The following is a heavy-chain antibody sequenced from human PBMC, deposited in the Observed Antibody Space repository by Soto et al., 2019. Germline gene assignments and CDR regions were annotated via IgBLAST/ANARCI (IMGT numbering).Heavy chain of an antibody. Sequence: XGSLRLSCSASGFTFSDYAIIWIRQVPGKGLQWVSGLYGNGGGVHYAGAVKGRFTTSRDNSRSTLYLQMNGLRADDTAVYYCAKGDLLWDPFDFWGQGTLVTVSS. D-gene: IGHD3-16*01. V-gene: IGHV3-23*01. J-gene: IGHJ4*02. CDR3: AKGDLLWDPFDF. CDR1: GFTFSDYA. CDR2: LYGNGGGV.